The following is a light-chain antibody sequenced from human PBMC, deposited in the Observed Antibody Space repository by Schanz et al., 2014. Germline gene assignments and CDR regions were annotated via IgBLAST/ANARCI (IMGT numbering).Light chain of an antibody. V-gene: IGKV1-5*03. Sequence: IQMTQSPSTLSASVGDRVTITCRASESISNWLAWYQQKSGKAPKLLIYKASILHSGVPSRFSGSGSGTEFSLTISSLQPDDLATYYCQHYNSYPWTFGPGTKVEIK. CDR3: QHYNSYPWT. J-gene: IGKJ1*01. CDR1: ESISNW. CDR2: KAS.